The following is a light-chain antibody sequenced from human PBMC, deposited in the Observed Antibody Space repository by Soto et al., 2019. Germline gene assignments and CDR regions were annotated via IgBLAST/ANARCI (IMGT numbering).Light chain of an antibody. V-gene: IGKV1-39*01. CDR3: QQSYSTPWT. Sequence: DIQMTQSPSSLSASVGDRVPITCRASQSIGSYFNWYQQKPGKAPKLLIYAASALESGVPSRFSGSGSGTDFTLTISSLQPGDFATYYCQQSYSTPWTFGQGTKVDI. CDR2: AAS. CDR1: QSIGSY. J-gene: IGKJ1*01.